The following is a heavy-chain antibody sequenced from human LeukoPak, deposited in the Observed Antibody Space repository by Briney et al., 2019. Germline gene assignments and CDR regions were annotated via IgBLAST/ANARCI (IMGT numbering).Heavy chain of an antibody. D-gene: IGHD3-10*01. J-gene: IGHJ4*02. CDR2: TNWNGGRT. CDR3: ARGYGSGSYLY. Sequence: GGSLRLSCAASGFTFDDYGMSWVRQAPGKGLEWVSGTNWNGGRTGYADSVKGRFTISRDNAKNSLYLQMNSLRAEDTALYYCARGYGSGSYLYWGQGTLVSVSS. CDR1: GFTFDDYG. V-gene: IGHV3-20*04.